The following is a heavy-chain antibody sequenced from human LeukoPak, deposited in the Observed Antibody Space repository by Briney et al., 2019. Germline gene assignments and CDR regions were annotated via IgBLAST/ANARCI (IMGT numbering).Heavy chain of an antibody. V-gene: IGHV3-30*02. CDR3: AKDCCGYSYSFYYYYYMDV. Sequence: GGSLRLSCAASGFTFSSYGMHWVRQAPGKGLEWVAFIRYDGSNKYYADSVKGRFTISRDNSKNTLYLQMNSLRAEDTAVYYCAKDCCGYSYSFYYYYYMDVWGKGTTVTISS. J-gene: IGHJ6*03. CDR2: IRYDGSNK. CDR1: GFTFSSYG. D-gene: IGHD5-18*01.